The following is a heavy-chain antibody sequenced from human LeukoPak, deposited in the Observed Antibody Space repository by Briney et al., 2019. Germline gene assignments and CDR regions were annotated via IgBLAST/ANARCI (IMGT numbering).Heavy chain of an antibody. J-gene: IGHJ4*02. Sequence: SVKVSCKASGGTFSSYAISRVRQAPGQGLEWMGGIIPIFGTANYAQKFQGRVTITAAESTSTAYMELSSLRSEDTAVYYCPRSFPYCSSTSCYDVGYSFDYWGPGTLVTVSS. V-gene: IGHV1-69*13. CDR1: GGTFSSYA. CDR3: PRSFPYCSSTSCYDVGYSFDY. D-gene: IGHD2-2*01. CDR2: IIPIFGTA.